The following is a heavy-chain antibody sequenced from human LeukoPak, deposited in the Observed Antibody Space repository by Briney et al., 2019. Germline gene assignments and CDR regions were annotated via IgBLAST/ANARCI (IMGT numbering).Heavy chain of an antibody. CDR2: IYYSGST. D-gene: IGHD3-22*01. CDR3: ASSYYYDSSGPVDY. J-gene: IGHJ4*02. CDR1: GGPISSSSYY. Sequence: PSETLSLTCTVSGGPISSSSYYWGWIRQPPGKGLEWIGSIYYSGSTYYNPSLKSRVTISVDTSKNQFSLKLSSVTAADTAVYYCASSYYYDSSGPVDYWGQGTLVTASS. V-gene: IGHV4-39*01.